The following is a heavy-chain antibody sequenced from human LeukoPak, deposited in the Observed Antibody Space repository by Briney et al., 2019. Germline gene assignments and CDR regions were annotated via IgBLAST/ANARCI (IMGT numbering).Heavy chain of an antibody. CDR2: IYTSGST. J-gene: IGHJ4*02. CDR1: GGSISSSSYY. Sequence: SETLSLTCTVSGGSISSSSYYWGWIRQPAGKGLEWIGRIYTSGSTNYNPSLKSRVTMSVDTSKNQFSLKLSSVTAADTAVYYCARHDYGDYGGFDYWGQGTLVTVSS. V-gene: IGHV4-61*02. D-gene: IGHD4-17*01. CDR3: ARHDYGDYGGFDY.